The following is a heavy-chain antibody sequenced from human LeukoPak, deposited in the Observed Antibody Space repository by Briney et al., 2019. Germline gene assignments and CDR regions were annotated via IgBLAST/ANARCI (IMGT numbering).Heavy chain of an antibody. J-gene: IGHJ6*02. Sequence: ASVKVSCKASGYRFSGYAINWVRQAPGQGPEWMGWINTNTGIATYAQAFTGRVVFSMDPSVSTAHLQISRLQSEDTAVYFCARDRRIAASGAHDYYYGMDVWGQGTTVTVSS. CDR3: ARDRRIAASGAHDYYYGMDV. V-gene: IGHV7-4-1*02. D-gene: IGHD6-13*01. CDR2: INTNTGIA. CDR1: GYRFSGYA.